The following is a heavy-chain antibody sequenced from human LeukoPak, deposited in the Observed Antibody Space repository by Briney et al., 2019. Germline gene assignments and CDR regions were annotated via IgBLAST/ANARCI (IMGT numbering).Heavy chain of an antibody. Sequence: GASVKVSCKASGGTFRSYAINWVRQAPGKGLEWMGGIIPMINTPKYGQRFQGRVTIAADDSSSTGYMEVSSLRSEDTAVYFCAIFQGTYGDNDNDFWGQGTLVTVSS. V-gene: IGHV1-69*13. CDR3: AIFQGTYGDNDNDF. D-gene: IGHD4-17*01. CDR2: IIPMINTP. CDR1: GGTFRSYA. J-gene: IGHJ4*02.